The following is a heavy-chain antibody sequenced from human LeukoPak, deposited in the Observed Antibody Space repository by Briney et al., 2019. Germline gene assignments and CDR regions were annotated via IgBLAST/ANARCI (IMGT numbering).Heavy chain of an antibody. V-gene: IGHV6-1*01. Sequence: QTLSLTCAISGDSVSGSPAVWNWIRQSPSRGLEWLGRAYYRSKWYIDYAVSAKGRITITPDTSKNQFSLQLNSVTPEDTAVYYCARGAVRGGTNFDYWGQGTLVTVSS. CDR3: ARGAVRGGTNFDY. CDR2: AYYRSKWYI. J-gene: IGHJ4*02. CDR1: GDSVSGSPAV. D-gene: IGHD3-10*01.